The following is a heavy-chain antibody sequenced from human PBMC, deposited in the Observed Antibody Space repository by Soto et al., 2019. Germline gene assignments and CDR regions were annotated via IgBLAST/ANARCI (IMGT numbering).Heavy chain of an antibody. D-gene: IGHD3-16*01. CDR3: VIDPTGGADWFEP. CDR1: GYTFTTFG. J-gene: IGHJ5*02. V-gene: IGHV1-18*01. Sequence: QAQLVQSGAEVKKPGASVKVSCKTSGYTFTTFGVSWLRQAPGQGLEWMGWILTSSGATLYAQTFQGRITMTTDTSASTASMELGCLRSDAAAVYYCVIDPTGGADWFEPWGQGTLVSVSS. CDR2: ILTSSGAT.